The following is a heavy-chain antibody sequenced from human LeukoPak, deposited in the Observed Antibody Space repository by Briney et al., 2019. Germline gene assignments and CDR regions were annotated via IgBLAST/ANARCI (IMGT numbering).Heavy chain of an antibody. CDR1: GGSISSYY. CDR2: IYYSGST. D-gene: IGHD3-10*01. Sequence: SETLSLTCTVSGGSISSYYWSWIRQPPGKGLEWIGCIYYSGSTNYNPSLKSRVTISVDTSKNQFSLKLSSVTAADTAVYYCAREYGSGPYTFGYWGQGTLVTVSS. J-gene: IGHJ4*02. CDR3: AREYGSGPYTFGY. V-gene: IGHV4-59*01.